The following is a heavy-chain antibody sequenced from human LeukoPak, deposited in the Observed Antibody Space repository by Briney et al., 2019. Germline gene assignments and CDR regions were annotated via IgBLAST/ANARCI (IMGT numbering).Heavy chain of an antibody. CDR1: GGSISSYY. J-gene: IGHJ3*02. V-gene: IGHV4-59*08. Sequence: SETLSLTCTVSGGSISSYYWSWIRQPPGKGLEWIGYIYYSGSTNYNPSLKSRATISVDTSKNQFSLKLSSVTAADTAVYYCAGSGYSYGIDAFDIWGQGTMVTVSS. CDR3: AGSGYSYGIDAFDI. D-gene: IGHD5-18*01. CDR2: IYYSGST.